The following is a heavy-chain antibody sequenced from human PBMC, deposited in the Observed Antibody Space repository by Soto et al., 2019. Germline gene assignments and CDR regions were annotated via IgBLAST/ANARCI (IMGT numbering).Heavy chain of an antibody. CDR3: AREDIVVVPAASAYDSSGSPAAFDI. V-gene: IGHV1-69*04. D-gene: IGHD2-2*01. J-gene: IGHJ3*02. CDR1: GGTFSSYT. CDR2: IIPILGIA. Sequence: GSSVKVSCKASGGTFSSYTISWVRQAPGQGLEWMGRIIPILGIANYAQKFQGRVTITADKFTSTAYMELSSLRSEDTAVYYCAREDIVVVPAASAYDSSGSPAAFDIWGQGTMVTVSS.